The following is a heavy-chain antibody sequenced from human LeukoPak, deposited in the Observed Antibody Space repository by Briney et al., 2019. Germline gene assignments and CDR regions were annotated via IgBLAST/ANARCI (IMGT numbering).Heavy chain of an antibody. CDR2: ISYDGSNK. CDR1: GFTFSSYA. CDR3: AKAPAVAGTYFDY. J-gene: IGHJ4*02. V-gene: IGHV3-30*04. D-gene: IGHD6-19*01. Sequence: PGGSLRLSCAASGFTFSSYAMHWVRQAPGKGLEWVAVISYDGSNKYYADSVKGRFTISRDNAKNSLYLQMNSLRAEDTALYYCAKAPAVAGTYFDYWGRGTLVTVSS.